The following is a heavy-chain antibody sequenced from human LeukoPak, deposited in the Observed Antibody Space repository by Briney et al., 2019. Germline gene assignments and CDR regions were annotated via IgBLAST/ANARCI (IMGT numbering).Heavy chain of an antibody. V-gene: IGHV3-66*01. CDR1: GFTFDNYG. Sequence: GGSLRLSCAASGFTFDNYGMNWVRQAPGKGLEWVSVIYSGGSTYYADSVKGRFTISRDNSKNTLYLQMNSLRAEDTAVYYCARGYDILTGYPLSHWGQGTLVTVSS. CDR2: IYSGGST. CDR3: ARGYDILTGYPLSH. D-gene: IGHD3-9*01. J-gene: IGHJ4*02.